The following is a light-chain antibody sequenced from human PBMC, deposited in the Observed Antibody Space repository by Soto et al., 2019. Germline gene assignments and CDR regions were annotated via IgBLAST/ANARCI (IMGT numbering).Light chain of an antibody. CDR1: SGYSNNK. CDR3: GADHGSGSNFVYV. J-gene: IGLJ1*01. CDR2: VGTGGIVG. V-gene: IGLV9-49*01. Sequence: QLVLTQPPSASASLGASVTLTCTLSSGYSNNKVDWYQQRPGKGPRFVMRVGTGGIVGSKGDDIPDRFSVLGSGLNRYLTIKNIQEEDESDYHGGADHGSGSNFVYVFGTGTKVTVL.